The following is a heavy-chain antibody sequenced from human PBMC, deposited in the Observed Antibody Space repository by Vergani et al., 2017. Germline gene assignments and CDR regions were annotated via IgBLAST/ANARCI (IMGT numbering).Heavy chain of an antibody. V-gene: IGHV3-21*02. CDR2: ISGSSSYV. CDR3: ARGLWDCNHISCSPASC. Sequence: EVQLVESGGGLVKPGGSLRLSCAASGFSFSSYSMNWVRQAPGKGLEWVASISGSSSYVFYRDSVEGRFTITRDNAKKSVYLEMNRLRAEDPAMYCCARGLWDCNHISCSPASCWGQGTQVTVSS. D-gene: IGHD2/OR15-2a*01. CDR1: GFSFSSYS. J-gene: IGHJ4*02.